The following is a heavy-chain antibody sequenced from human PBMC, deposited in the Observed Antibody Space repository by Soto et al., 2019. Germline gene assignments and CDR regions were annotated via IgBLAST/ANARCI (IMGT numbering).Heavy chain of an antibody. D-gene: IGHD6-13*01. CDR1: SGSIFSSNW. J-gene: IGHJ4*02. CDR3: ASHLVMSGTRGFDN. V-gene: IGHV4-4*02. Sequence: QVQLQESGPGLVKPSGTLSLTCAVSSGSIFSSNWWSWVRQPPGKGLEWIGETRNSGGANYNPSLRSRITITVDRSKNHFFPELRSVTAADTAVYYCASHLVMSGTRGFDNWGLGALVTVSS. CDR2: TRNSGGA.